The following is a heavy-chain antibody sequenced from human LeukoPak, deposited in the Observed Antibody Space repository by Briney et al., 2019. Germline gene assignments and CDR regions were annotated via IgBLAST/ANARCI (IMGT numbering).Heavy chain of an antibody. CDR2: IWPDGSKK. CDR3: AKISSSAESNFDY. Sequence: RGSLSLSCAASGFTFSTYAMHWVRQAPGKGLEWGAFIWPDGSKKYYADSVKGRFAISRENSKNTVYLQMNDLRPEDTALYFCAKISSSAESNFDYWGQGTLLTVSS. CDR1: GFTFSTYA. V-gene: IGHV3-30*02. D-gene: IGHD6-25*01. J-gene: IGHJ4*02.